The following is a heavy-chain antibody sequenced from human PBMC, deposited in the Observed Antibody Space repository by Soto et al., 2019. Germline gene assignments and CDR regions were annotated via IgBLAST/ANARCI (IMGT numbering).Heavy chain of an antibody. V-gene: IGHV3-74*01. CDR2: IIHDGTTK. CDR3: TRGPGADSHRKGSY. Sequence: RGSLRLSCLVSGVPFSMYWMRWGRQVPGQSPFWVSRIIHDGTTKNYADSVRGRLTISRDNSKNTLYLQMKNVKPDDTAIYYCTRGPGADSHRKGSYWGQGT. J-gene: IGHJ4*02. D-gene: IGHD3-10*01. CDR1: GVPFSMYW.